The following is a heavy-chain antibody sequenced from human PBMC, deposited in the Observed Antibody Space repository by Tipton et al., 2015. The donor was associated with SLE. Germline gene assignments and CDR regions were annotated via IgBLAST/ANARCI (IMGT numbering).Heavy chain of an antibody. D-gene: IGHD2/OR15-2a*01. CDR3: ARHRYSTSMQVDY. Sequence: TLSLTCAVYGGSFSGYYWGWIRQHPGKGLEWIGEINHSGSTNYNPSLKSRVTISVDTSKNQFSLTLTSVTAADTAVYYCARHRYSTSMQVDYWGQGTLVTVSS. CDR1: GGSFSGYY. J-gene: IGHJ4*02. V-gene: IGHV4-34*01. CDR2: INHSGST.